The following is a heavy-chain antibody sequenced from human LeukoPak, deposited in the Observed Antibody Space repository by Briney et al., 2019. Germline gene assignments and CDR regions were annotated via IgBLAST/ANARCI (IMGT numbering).Heavy chain of an antibody. D-gene: IGHD3-3*01. CDR3: AKGGRDFWSGYFSGGLDY. Sequence: GGSLRLSCAASGFTFDDYTMHWVRQAPGKGLEWVSLISWDGGSTYYADSVKGRFTISRDNSKNSLYLQMNSLRTEDTALYYCAKGGRDFWSGYFSGGLDYWGQGTLVTVSS. CDR1: GFTFDDYT. CDR2: ISWDGGST. V-gene: IGHV3-43*01. J-gene: IGHJ4*02.